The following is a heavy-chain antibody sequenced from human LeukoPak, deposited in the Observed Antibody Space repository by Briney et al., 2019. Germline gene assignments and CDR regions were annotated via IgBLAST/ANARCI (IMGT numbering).Heavy chain of an antibody. CDR3: ANENYYGSGSYPDY. J-gene: IGHJ4*02. V-gene: IGHV3-30*18. Sequence: GGSLRLSCAASGFTFSNYGINWVRQAPGRGLEWVALISYDGSNKYYADSVKGRFTISRDNSKNTLFLQMNSLRAEDTAVYYCANENYYGSGSYPDYWGQGTLVTVSS. D-gene: IGHD3-10*01. CDR1: GFTFSNYG. CDR2: ISYDGSNK.